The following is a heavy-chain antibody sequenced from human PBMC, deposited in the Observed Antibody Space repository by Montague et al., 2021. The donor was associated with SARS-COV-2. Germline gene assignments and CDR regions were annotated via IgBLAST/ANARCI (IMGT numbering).Heavy chain of an antibody. Sequence: LVKPTQTLTLTCTFSGFSLSTSGMCVSWIRQPAGKGLEWIGRIYASGNTNYNPSLKSRVTMSVDTSKNQFSLKLSSVTAADTAVYYCARDRPRSYYYDSGTYTWGGYGMDVWGQGTTVTVSS. CDR3: ARDRPRSYYYDSGTYTWGGYGMDV. V-gene: IGHV4-61*02. J-gene: IGHJ6*02. CDR2: IYASGNT. CDR1: GFSLSTSGM. D-gene: IGHD3-10*01.